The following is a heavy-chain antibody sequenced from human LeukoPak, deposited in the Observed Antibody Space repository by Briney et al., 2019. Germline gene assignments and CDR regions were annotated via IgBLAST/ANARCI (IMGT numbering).Heavy chain of an antibody. CDR1: GGSISSSSYY. CDR2: IYYSGST. D-gene: IGHD6-19*01. V-gene: IGHV4-39*01. Sequence: SETLPLTCTVSGGSISSSSYYWGWIRQPPGKGLEWIGSIYYSGSTYYNPSLKSRVAISVDTSKNQFSLKLSSVTAADTAVYYCAGRIAVAGTSYFDYWGQGTLVTVSS. J-gene: IGHJ4*02. CDR3: AGRIAVAGTSYFDY.